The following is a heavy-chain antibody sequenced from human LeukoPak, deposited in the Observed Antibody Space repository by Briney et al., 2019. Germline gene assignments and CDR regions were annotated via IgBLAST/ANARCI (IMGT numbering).Heavy chain of an antibody. Sequence: SVKVSCKASGFTFTSSAMQWVRQARGQRLEWIGWIVVGSGNTNYAQKFQERVTITRDMSTSTAYMELSSLRSEDTAVYYCAAVIRSSGGPGDYWGQGTLVTVSS. D-gene: IGHD3-10*01. V-gene: IGHV1-58*02. CDR1: GFTFTSSA. CDR3: AAVIRSSGGPGDY. J-gene: IGHJ4*02. CDR2: IVVGSGNT.